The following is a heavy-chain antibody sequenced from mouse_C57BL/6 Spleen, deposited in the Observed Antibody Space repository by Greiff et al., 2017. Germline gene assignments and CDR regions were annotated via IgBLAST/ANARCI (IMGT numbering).Heavy chain of an antibody. CDR2: IDPSDSEP. CDR1: GYTFTSYW. V-gene: IGHV1-52*01. J-gene: IGHJ1*03. Sequence: QVQLQQPGAELVRPGSSVKLSCKASGYTFTSYWMHWVKQRPIQGLEWIGNIDPSDSEPHYNQKFKDKATLTVDKSSSTAYMQLSSLTSEDSAVYYCARGPYWYFDVWGTGSTVTVSS. CDR3: ARGPYWYFDV.